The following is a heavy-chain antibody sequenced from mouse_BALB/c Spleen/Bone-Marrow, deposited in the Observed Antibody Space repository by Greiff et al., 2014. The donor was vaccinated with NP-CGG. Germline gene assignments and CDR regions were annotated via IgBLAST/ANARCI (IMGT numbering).Heavy chain of an antibody. CDR2: IHPNGGNT. CDR1: GYTFTSSW. J-gene: IGHJ2*01. CDR3: ARWGFDY. Sequence: QVQLKESGSVLVRPGASVKLSCKASGYTFTSSWMHWAKQRPGQGLEWIGEIHPNGGNTNYNEKFKGKATLTVDTSSSTAYVDLSSLTSEDSAVYYCARWGFDYWGQGTTLTVSS. V-gene: IGHV1S130*01.